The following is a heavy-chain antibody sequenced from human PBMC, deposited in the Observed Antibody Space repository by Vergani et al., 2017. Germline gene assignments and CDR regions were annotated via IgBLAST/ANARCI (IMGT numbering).Heavy chain of an antibody. Sequence: QVQLVQSGAEVKQPGSSVKVSCKASGGTFSSYAISWVRQAPGQGLEWMGGIIPIFGTANYAQKFQGRVTITADKSTSTAYMELSSLRSEDTAVYYCARDNFWSGYSSRSDDYWGQGTLVTVSS. V-gene: IGHV1-69*06. D-gene: IGHD3-3*01. CDR1: GGTFSSYA. J-gene: IGHJ4*02. CDR2: IIPIFGTA. CDR3: ARDNFWSGYSSRSDDY.